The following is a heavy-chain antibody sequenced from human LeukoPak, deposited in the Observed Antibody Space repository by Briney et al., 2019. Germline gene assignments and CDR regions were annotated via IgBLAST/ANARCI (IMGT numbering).Heavy chain of an antibody. CDR3: ARDRIAGDYFDY. D-gene: IGHD2-15*01. V-gene: IGHV4-39*07. CDR1: GDSITSSAFY. CDR2: INHSGST. Sequence: SETLSLTCTVSGDSITSSAFYWGWIRQPPGKGLEWIGEINHSGSTNYNPSLKSRVTISVDTSKNQFSLKLSSVTAADTAVYYCARDRIAGDYFDYWGQGTLVTVSS. J-gene: IGHJ4*02.